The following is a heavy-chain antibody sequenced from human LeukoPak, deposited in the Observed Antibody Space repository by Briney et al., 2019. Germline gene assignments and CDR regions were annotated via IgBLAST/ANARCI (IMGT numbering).Heavy chain of an antibody. J-gene: IGHJ4*02. V-gene: IGHV4-30-4*01. Sequence: SETLSLTCTVSGGSISSGDYYWSWIRQPPGRGLEWIGYIYYSGSTYYNPPLKSRVTISVDTSKNQFSLKLSSVTAADTAVYYCARVRRYCSSTSCYSFDYWGQGTLVTVSS. D-gene: IGHD2-2*02. CDR2: IYYSGST. CDR1: GGSISSGDYY. CDR3: ARVRRYCSSTSCYSFDY.